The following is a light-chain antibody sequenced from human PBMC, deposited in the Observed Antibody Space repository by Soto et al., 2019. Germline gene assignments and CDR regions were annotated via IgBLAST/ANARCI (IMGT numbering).Light chain of an antibody. CDR3: QQYYSYPYYT. Sequence: AIRMTQSPSSLSASTGDRVTITCRASQGISSYLAWYQQKPGKAPKLLIYAASTLQSGVPSRFSGSGSGTDFTLTISCLQSEDFATYCCQQYYSYPYYTFGQGTKLEIK. CDR1: QGISSY. J-gene: IGKJ2*01. CDR2: AAS. V-gene: IGKV1-8*01.